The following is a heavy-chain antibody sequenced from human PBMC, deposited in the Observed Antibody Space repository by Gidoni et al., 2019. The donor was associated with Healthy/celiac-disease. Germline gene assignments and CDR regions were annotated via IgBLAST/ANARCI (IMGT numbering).Heavy chain of an antibody. CDR2: IYTSGST. J-gene: IGHJ3*02. Sequence: QVQLQESGPGLVKPSHTLSLTCTVSGGSISSGRYYWSWIRQPAGKGLEWIGRIYTSGSTNYNPSLKSRVTISVDTSKNQFSLKLSSVTAADTAVYYCAREWGLRYFDWQSDAFDIWGQGTMVTVSS. CDR3: AREWGLRYFDWQSDAFDI. CDR1: GGSISSGRYY. D-gene: IGHD3-9*01. V-gene: IGHV4-61*02.